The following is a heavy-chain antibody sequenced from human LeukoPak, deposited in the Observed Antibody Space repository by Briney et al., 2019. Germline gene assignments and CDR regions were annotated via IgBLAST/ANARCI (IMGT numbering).Heavy chain of an antibody. Sequence: ASVKVSCKASGYTFTSYGISWVRQAPGQGLEWMGWISAYNGNTNYAQKLQGRVTMTTDTSTSTAYMELRSLRSDDTAVYYCARDHRHLAYCGGDCHSHLDYWGQGTLVTVSS. V-gene: IGHV1-18*01. CDR2: ISAYNGNT. CDR3: ARDHRHLAYCGGDCHSHLDY. D-gene: IGHD2-21*02. J-gene: IGHJ4*02. CDR1: GYTFTSYG.